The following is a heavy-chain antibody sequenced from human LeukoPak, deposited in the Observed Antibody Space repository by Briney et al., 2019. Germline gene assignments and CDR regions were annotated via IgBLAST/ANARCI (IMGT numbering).Heavy chain of an antibody. J-gene: IGHJ6*02. Sequence: GGSLRLSCAASGFTFSHYAMTWVRQGPGKGLEWVSGISSGGTTYSADSVKGRFTISRDNSKNTLYLQMNSLRAEDTAVYYCAKSHDPPMYSSSWYGMDVWGQGNTVTVSS. CDR1: GFTFSHYA. CDR3: AKSHDPPMYSSSWYGMDV. CDR2: ISSGGTT. D-gene: IGHD6-13*01. V-gene: IGHV3-23*01.